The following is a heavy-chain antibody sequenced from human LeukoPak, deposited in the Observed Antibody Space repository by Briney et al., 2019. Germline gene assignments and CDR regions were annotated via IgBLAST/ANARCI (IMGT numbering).Heavy chain of an antibody. J-gene: IGHJ4*02. Sequence: TGRSLRLSCAASGFTFSSYGMHWVRQAPGKGLEWVAVISYDGSNKYYADSVKGRFTISRDNSKNTLYLQMNSLRAEDTAVYYCAKVFAEPDHYSSTSCYVTPGDYWGQGTLVTVSS. CDR2: ISYDGSNK. V-gene: IGHV3-30*18. CDR1: GFTFSSYG. CDR3: AKVFAEPDHYSSTSCYVTPGDY. D-gene: IGHD2-2*01.